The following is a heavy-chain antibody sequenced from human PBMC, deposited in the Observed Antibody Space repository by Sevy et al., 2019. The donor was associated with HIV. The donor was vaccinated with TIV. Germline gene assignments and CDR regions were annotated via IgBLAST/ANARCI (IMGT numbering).Heavy chain of an antibody. Sequence: SETLSLTCAVSGGSISSGGYSWSWIRQPPGKGLEWIGYIYHSGSTYYNPSLKSRVTISVDRSKNQFSLKLSSLTAADTAGYYCARDRGCSGGSCHDAFDIWGQGTMVTVSS. CDR2: IYHSGST. J-gene: IGHJ3*02. CDR3: ARDRGCSGGSCHDAFDI. V-gene: IGHV4-30-2*01. D-gene: IGHD2-15*01. CDR1: GGSISSGGYS.